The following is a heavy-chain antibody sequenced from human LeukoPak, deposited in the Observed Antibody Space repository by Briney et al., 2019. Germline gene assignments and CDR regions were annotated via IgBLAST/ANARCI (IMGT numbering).Heavy chain of an antibody. Sequence: GRSLRLSCAASGFTFSSYGMHWVRQAPGKGLEWVSYISSSSSTIYYADSVKGRFTISRDNAKNSLYLQMNSLRAEDTAVYYCARVFIGDYGDYQFDYWGQGTLVTVSS. CDR1: GFTFSSYG. D-gene: IGHD4-17*01. J-gene: IGHJ4*02. V-gene: IGHV3-48*01. CDR2: ISSSSSTI. CDR3: ARVFIGDYGDYQFDY.